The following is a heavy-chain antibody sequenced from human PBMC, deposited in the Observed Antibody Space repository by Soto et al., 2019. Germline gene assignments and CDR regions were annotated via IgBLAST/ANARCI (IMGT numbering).Heavy chain of an antibody. V-gene: IGHV3-30-3*01. CDR2: ISYDGSNK. CDR3: AREQSGAFDI. J-gene: IGHJ3*02. D-gene: IGHD3-3*01. Sequence: QVQLVESGGGVVQPGRSLRLSCAASGFTFSSYAMHWVRQAPGKGLEWVAVISYDGSNKYYADSVKGRFTISRDNSKNTLYLQMNSLRAEDTAVYSCAREQSGAFDIWGQGTMVTVSS. CDR1: GFTFSSYA.